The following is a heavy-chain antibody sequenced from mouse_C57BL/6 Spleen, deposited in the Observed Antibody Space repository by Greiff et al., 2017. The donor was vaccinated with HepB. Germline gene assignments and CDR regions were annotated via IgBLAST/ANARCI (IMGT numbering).Heavy chain of an antibody. V-gene: IGHV1-80*01. J-gene: IGHJ3*01. Sequence: QVQLQQSGAELVKPGASVKISCKASGYAFSSYWMNWVKQRPGKGLEWIGQIYPGDGDTNYNGKFKGKATLTADKSSSTAYMQLSSLTSEDSAVYFCARGGYYSNSAWFAYWGQGTLVTVSA. CDR1: GYAFSSYW. CDR3: ARGGYYSNSAWFAY. CDR2: IYPGDGDT. D-gene: IGHD2-5*01.